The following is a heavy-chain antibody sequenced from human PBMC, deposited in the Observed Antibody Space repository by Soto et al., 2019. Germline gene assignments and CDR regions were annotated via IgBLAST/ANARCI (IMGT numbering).Heavy chain of an antibody. CDR3: ARAAPPPIAARPNYYYYYGMDV. V-gene: IGHV4-59*01. D-gene: IGHD6-6*01. CDR1: GGSISSYY. CDR2: IYYSGST. Sequence: QVQLQESGPGLVKPSETLSLTCTVSGGSISSYYWSWIRQPPGKGLEWIGYIYYSGSTNYNPSLTSRVTISVDTSKNQFSLKLSSVTAADTAVYYCARAAPPPIAARPNYYYYYGMDVWGQGTTVTVSS. J-gene: IGHJ6*02.